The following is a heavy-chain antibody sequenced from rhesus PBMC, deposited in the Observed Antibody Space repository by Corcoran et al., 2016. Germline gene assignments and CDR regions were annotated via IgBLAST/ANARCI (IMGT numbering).Heavy chain of an antibody. Sequence: EVQLVESGGGLVQPGGSLRLSCAASGFSFNSFGMTWVRRARGKGLEWVSGIKYSGGKTYYVDSVKGRVTIARDNSKSTLSLQRNSLRDEDTAIYFCAKEYCGTTFCSAGGSLEVWGRGVLVTISS. V-gene: IGHV3S5*01. CDR2: IKYSGGKT. D-gene: IGHD2-15*01. CDR1: GFSFNSFG. J-gene: IGHJ5-2*02. CDR3: AKEYCGTTFCSAGGSLEV.